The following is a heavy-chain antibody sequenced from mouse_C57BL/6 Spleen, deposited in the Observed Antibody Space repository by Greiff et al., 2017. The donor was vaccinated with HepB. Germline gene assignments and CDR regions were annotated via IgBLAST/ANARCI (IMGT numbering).Heavy chain of an antibody. J-gene: IGHJ2*01. CDR1: GFTFSSYA. CDR3: ARGGYSKHYFDY. V-gene: IGHV5-4*01. Sequence: EVQVVESGGGLVKPGGSLKLSCAASGFTFSSYAMSWVRQTPEKRLEWVATISDGGSYTYYPDNVKGRFTISRDNAKNNLYLQMSHLKSEDTAMYYCARGGYSKHYFDYWGQGTTRTVSS. D-gene: IGHD2-5*01. CDR2: ISDGGSYT.